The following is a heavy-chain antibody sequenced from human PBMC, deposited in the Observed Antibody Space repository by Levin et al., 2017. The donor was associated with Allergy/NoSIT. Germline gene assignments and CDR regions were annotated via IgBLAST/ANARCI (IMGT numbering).Heavy chain of an antibody. V-gene: IGHV4-39*01. Sequence: KTSETLSLTCSVSGGSIVSSTYYWGWIRQPPGKGLEWIGSIYYTGRTSYNPSHKSRVTMSVDTSKNQFSLRLSSVTAADTAVFYCARVGDYTGIPDFWGQGTPVIVSS. CDR3: ARVGDYTGIPDF. J-gene: IGHJ4*02. D-gene: IGHD1-26*01. CDR1: GGSIVSSTYY. CDR2: IYYTGRT.